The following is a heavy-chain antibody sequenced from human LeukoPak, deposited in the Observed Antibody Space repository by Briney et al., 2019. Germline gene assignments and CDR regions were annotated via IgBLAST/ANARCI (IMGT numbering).Heavy chain of an antibody. CDR2: IMASGGST. D-gene: IGHD3-22*01. J-gene: IGHJ4*02. CDR1: GFTFSSYA. V-gene: IGHV3-23*01. CDR3: ARGDYYDSSGYAPYYFDY. Sequence: GGSLRLSCAASGFTFSSYAMSWVRQAPGKGLEWVSIIMASGGSTYFADSVKGRFTISRDNSKNTLYLQMNSLRAEDTAVYYCARGDYYDSSGYAPYYFDYWGQGTLVTVSS.